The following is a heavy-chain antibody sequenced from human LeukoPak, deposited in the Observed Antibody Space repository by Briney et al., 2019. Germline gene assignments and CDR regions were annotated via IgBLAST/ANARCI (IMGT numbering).Heavy chain of an antibody. J-gene: IGHJ4*02. CDR1: GGSFSGYY. CDR3: ATSSDISSYYYARFDF. CDR2: ISYSGGT. V-gene: IGHV4-59*01. D-gene: IGHD3-22*01. Sequence: SETLSLTCAVYGGSFSGYYWSWIRQSPGKGLEWIGYISYSGGTNYNPSLKSRVIISLDTSTNQFSLKLSSVTAADTAIYYCATSSDISSYYYARFDFWGQGALATVSS.